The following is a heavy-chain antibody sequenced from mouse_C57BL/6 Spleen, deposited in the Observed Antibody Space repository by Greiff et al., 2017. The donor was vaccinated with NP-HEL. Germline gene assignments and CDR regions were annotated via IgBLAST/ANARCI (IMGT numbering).Heavy chain of an antibody. CDR2: INPSSGYT. CDR1: GYTFTSYT. CDR3: ASGGYYYAMDY. V-gene: IGHV1-4*01. J-gene: IGHJ4*01. Sequence: QVQLKQSGAELARPGASVKMSCKASGYTFTSYTMHWVKQRPGQGLEWIGYINPSSGYTKYNQKFKDKATLTADKSSSTAYMQLSSLTSEDSAVYYCASGGYYYAMDYWGQGTSVTASS.